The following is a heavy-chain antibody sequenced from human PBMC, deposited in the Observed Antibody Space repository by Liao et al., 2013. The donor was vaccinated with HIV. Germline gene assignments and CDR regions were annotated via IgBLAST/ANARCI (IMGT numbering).Heavy chain of an antibody. D-gene: IGHD3-16*02. CDR3: ARKGSGLRLGELSLRGKIFDY. CDR1: GGSINSYY. J-gene: IGHJ4*02. Sequence: QVQLQESGPGLVKPSETLSLTCTVSGGSINSYYWSWIRQPPGKGLEWIGEINHSGSTNYNPSLKSRVTISVDTSKNQFSLKLSSVTAADTAVYYCARKGSGLRLGELSLRGKIFDYWGQGTLVTVSS. V-gene: IGHV4-59*12. CDR2: INHSGST.